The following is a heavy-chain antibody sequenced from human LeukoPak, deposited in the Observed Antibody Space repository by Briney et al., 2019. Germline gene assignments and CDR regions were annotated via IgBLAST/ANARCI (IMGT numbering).Heavy chain of an antibody. CDR2: IYYSGTT. D-gene: IGHD2-2*01. CDR1: GASISSTSYY. V-gene: IGHV4-39*07. CDR3: ARSRTRKGCSSTSCYAFRGWFDP. Sequence: SETLSLTCTVSGASISSTSYYWGWIRQPPGKGLEWIGSIYYSGTTYYNPSLKSRVTISVDTSKNQFSLRLTSVTAADTAVYYCARSRTRKGCSSTSCYAFRGWFDPWGQGTLVTVSS. J-gene: IGHJ5*02.